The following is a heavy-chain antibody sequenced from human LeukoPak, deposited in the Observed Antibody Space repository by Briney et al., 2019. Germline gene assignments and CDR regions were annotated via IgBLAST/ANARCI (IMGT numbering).Heavy chain of an antibody. J-gene: IGHJ4*02. D-gene: IGHD6-13*01. CDR3: ARDPLPEGIAAAGTESFDY. CDR2: IIPILGIA. CDR1: GGTFSSYA. V-gene: IGHV1-69*04. Sequence: SVKVSCKASGGTFSSYAISWVRQAPGQGLEWMGRIIPILGIANYAQKFQGRVTITADKSTSTAYMELSSLRSEDTAVYYCARDPLPEGIAAAGTESFDYWGQGTLVTVSS.